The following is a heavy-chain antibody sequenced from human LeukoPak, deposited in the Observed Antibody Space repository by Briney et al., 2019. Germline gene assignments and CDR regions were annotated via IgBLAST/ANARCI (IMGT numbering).Heavy chain of an antibody. Sequence: GGSLRLSCAASGFIFTNYWMNWVRQTPGKGLEWVANIKQDGSAEYYVDSVRGRFTISRDNAQNSSYLQMNSLRVEDTAVYYCARDVGASGSLDHWGQGTLVTVSS. CDR3: ARDVGASGSLDH. D-gene: IGHD3-10*01. CDR2: IKQDGSAE. J-gene: IGHJ4*02. CDR1: GFIFTNYW. V-gene: IGHV3-7*03.